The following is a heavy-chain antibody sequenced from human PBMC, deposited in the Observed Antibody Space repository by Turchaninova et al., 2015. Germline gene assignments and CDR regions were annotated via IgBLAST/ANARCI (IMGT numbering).Heavy chain of an antibody. D-gene: IGHD5-18*01. V-gene: IGHV1-3*01. CDR2: INAGNGEA. J-gene: IGHJ2*01. Sequence: QVQLVQSGAEVKKPGASVKVSCKASGYTFTSYAMHWVRPAPGQRLEWVGWINAGNGEAKSYQKCQGRGPSTRDPAARKGNMELSCVASEDTAVYYCARGVLPYSTAPSSWYLDLWGRGTLVTVSS. CDR1: GYTFTSYA. CDR3: ARGVLPYSTAPSSWYLDL.